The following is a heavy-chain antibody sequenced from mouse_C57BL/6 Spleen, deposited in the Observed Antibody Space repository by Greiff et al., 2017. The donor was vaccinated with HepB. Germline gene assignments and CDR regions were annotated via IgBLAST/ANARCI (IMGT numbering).Heavy chain of an antibody. V-gene: IGHV5-9-1*02. CDR2: ISSGGDYI. D-gene: IGHD4-1*01. Sequence: EVQRVESGAGLVKPGGSLKLSCAASGFTFSSYAMSWVRQTPEKRLECVAYISSGGDYIYYADTVKGRFTISRDNARNTLYLQMSSLKSEDTAMYYCTRGLGRDYFDYWGQGTTLTVSS. CDR3: TRGLGRDYFDY. J-gene: IGHJ2*01. CDR1: GFTFSSYA.